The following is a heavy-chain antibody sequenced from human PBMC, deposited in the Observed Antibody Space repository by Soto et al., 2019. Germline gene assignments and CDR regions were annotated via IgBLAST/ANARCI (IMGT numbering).Heavy chain of an antibody. CDR1: VFTFSNYN. CDR3: ARAGLAPFDY. Sequence: GGSLRLSCAASVFTFSNYNMNWVRQTPGKGLEWVSYITYSSTTISYADSVNGRFTISRVDAKNSLYLQMNSLRDEDTAVYYCARAGLAPFDYWGQGTLLTVSS. J-gene: IGHJ4*02. D-gene: IGHD6-19*01. V-gene: IGHV3-48*02. CDR2: ITYSSTTI.